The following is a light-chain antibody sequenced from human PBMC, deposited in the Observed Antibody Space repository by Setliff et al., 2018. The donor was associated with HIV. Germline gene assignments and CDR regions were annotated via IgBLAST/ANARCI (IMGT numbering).Light chain of an antibody. CDR3: SSFTSTSTVVV. CDR1: SDDVGNFNY. J-gene: IGLJ2*01. CDR2: DVS. V-gene: IGLV2-14*03. Sequence: QSALTQPASVSGSPGQSVTISCTGTSDDVGNFNYVSWYQQHPGKGPKLIVFDVSRRPSGVSHRFSGSKSGNTASLTISGLQAEDEADYYCSSFTSTSTVVVFGGGTKVTVL.